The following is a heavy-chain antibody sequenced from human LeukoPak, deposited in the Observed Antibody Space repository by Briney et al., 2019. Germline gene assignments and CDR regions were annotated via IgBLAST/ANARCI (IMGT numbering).Heavy chain of an antibody. D-gene: IGHD2-15*01. CDR3: ARSGGICSGASCYPNWFDA. V-gene: IGHV3-23*01. J-gene: IGHJ5*02. CDR1: GFTFSSYA. Sequence: GGSLRLSCAASGFTFSSYAMTWVRQAPGKGLEWVSTITASGGTSFYADSVKGRFSISRDISKNTLYLQVNSLRAEDSAIYYCARSGGICSGASCYPNWFDAWGQGTLVTVSS. CDR2: ITASGGTS.